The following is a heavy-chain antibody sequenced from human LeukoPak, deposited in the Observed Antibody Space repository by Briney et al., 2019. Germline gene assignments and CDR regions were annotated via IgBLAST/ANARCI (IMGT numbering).Heavy chain of an antibody. D-gene: IGHD6-19*01. V-gene: IGHV3-66*02. J-gene: IGHJ4*02. Sequence: GGSLRLSCAVSGFTVSSNYMSWVRQAPGKGLEWVSFIYSGGSTYYADSVKGRFTISRDNSKNTLYLQMNSLRTEDTAVYYCGRGGSGWSAPDYWGQGTLVTVSS. CDR3: GRGGSGWSAPDY. CDR1: GFTVSSNY. CDR2: IYSGGST.